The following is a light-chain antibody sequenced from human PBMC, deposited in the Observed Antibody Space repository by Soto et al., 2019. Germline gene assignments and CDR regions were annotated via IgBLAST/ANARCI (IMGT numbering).Light chain of an antibody. J-gene: IGLJ3*02. CDR1: RGHSSYA. CDR2: LNSDGSH. V-gene: IGLV4-69*01. Sequence: QAVVTQSPSASASLGASVKLTCTLSRGHSSYAIAWHQQQPEKGPRYLMKLNSDGSHSKGDGIPDRFSGSSSGAERYLTISRLQSEDEADYYCQTWGTGPWVFGGGTKVTVL. CDR3: QTWGTGPWV.